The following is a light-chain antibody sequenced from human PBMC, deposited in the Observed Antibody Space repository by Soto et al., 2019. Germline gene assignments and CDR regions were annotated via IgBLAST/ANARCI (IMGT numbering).Light chain of an antibody. CDR1: QSVSSNF. CDR2: GAS. Sequence: ENVLTQPPGTLSLSPGERATLSCRASQSVSSNFLAWYQQKPGQAPRLLIYGASNRATGIPDRFSGSGSGTDFTLTISRLEPEDFAVYYCQQYDSSPRTFGQGTKVDIK. V-gene: IGKV3-20*01. J-gene: IGKJ1*01. CDR3: QQYDSSPRT.